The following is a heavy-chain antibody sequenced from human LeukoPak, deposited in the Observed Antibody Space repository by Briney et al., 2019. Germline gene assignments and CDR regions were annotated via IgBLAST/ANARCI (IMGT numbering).Heavy chain of an antibody. CDR1: GYTFSGHY. CDR2: INPNSGGT. CDR3: ARDGSSSSGPDY. J-gene: IGHJ4*02. Sequence: ASVKVSCKASGYTFSGHYMHWVRQAPGQGLEWMGWINPNSGGTNYAQKFQGRVTMTRDTSISTAYMELSRLRSDDTAVYYCARDGSSSSGPDYWGQGTLVAVSS. D-gene: IGHD6-6*01. V-gene: IGHV1-2*02.